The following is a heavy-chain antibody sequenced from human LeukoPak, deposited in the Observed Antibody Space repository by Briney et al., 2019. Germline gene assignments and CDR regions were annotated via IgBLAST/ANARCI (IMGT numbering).Heavy chain of an antibody. CDR1: GNFRLTELS. CDR2: YDPEHSVT. D-gene: IGHD1-26*01. Sequence: ASVKVSCKVSGNFRLTELSMHWVRQAPGKGLEWMGGYDPEHSVTFYAQKFQGRVSMTEDTSTDTAYMELSSLRSEDTAVYYCATDMLMVGATRGYFDYWGQGTLVTVSS. CDR3: ATDMLMVGATRGYFDY. V-gene: IGHV1-24*01. J-gene: IGHJ4*02.